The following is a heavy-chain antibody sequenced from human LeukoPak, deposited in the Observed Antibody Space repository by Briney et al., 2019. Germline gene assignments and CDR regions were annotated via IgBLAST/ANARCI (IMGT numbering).Heavy chain of an antibody. D-gene: IGHD6-19*01. J-gene: IGHJ6*03. CDR3: ARNIAVAGPRGYYMDV. V-gene: IGHV4-38-2*02. CDR2: IYHSGST. CDR1: GYSISNGYY. Sequence: SETLSLTCTVSGYSISNGYYWGWIRQPPGKGLEWIGNIYHSGSTYYNPSLKSRVTISVDTSKNQFSLKLSSVTAADTAVYYCARNIAVAGPRGYYMDVWGKGTTVTVSS.